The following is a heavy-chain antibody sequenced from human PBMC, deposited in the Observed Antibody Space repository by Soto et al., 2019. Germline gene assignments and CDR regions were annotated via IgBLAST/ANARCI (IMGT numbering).Heavy chain of an antibody. CDR1: GGSVSSRSYD. Sequence: QVQLQESGPGLVKPSETLSLTCTVSGGSVSSRSYDWSWIRQPPGKGLEWIGYIYYSGSNYNPSLKSRVTMSIDTSKSQVSLQVTSVTAADTAVYYCVRSYSSGWYDYWGQGTLVTVSS. J-gene: IGHJ4*02. CDR2: IYYSGS. CDR3: VRSYSSGWYDY. D-gene: IGHD6-19*01. V-gene: IGHV4-61*01.